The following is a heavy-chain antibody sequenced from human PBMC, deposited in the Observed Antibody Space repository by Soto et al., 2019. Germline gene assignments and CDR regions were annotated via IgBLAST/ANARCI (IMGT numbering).Heavy chain of an antibody. D-gene: IGHD3-10*01. CDR1: GGPIKTGDYY. Sequence: PSETLSLTCNVSGGPIKTGDYYWNWIRQPPGKCLEWIGYVFYSGATNHSPSLKSRAAISMDTSKNQFSLSLTSVTAADTAVYYCARAGFSYGHLLFWGQGIRVTVS. CDR2: VFYSGAT. V-gene: IGHV4-30-4*01. CDR3: ARAGFSYGHLLF. J-gene: IGHJ4*02.